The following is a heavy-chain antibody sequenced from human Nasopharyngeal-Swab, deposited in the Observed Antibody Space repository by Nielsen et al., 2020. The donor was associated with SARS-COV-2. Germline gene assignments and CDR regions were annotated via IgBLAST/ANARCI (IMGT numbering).Heavy chain of an antibody. CDR2: IYSSGST. CDR3: ARIGCSGGSCYCDY. V-gene: IGHV4-61*05. CDR1: GASISNSDYY. J-gene: IGHJ4*02. Sequence: SETLSLTCTVSGASISNSDYYWGWIRQPPGKGLEWIGYIYSSGSTNYNPSLKSRVTISIDTSKNQFSLKLNSVTAADTAVYYCARIGCSGGSCYCDYWGQGTLVTVSS. D-gene: IGHD2-15*01.